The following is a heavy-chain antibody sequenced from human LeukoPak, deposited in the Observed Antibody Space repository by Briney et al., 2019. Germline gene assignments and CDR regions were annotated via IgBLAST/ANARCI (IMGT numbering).Heavy chain of an antibody. D-gene: IGHD3-3*01. CDR1: GFTFSSYA. V-gene: IGHV3-30-3*01. Sequence: PGGSLRLSCAASGFTFSSYAMHWVRQAPGKGLEWVAVISYDGSNKYYADSVKGRFTISRDNSKNTLYLQMNSLRAEDTAVYYCARVRTNDFWSGYSPRGFDYWGQGTLVTVSS. J-gene: IGHJ4*02. CDR2: ISYDGSNK. CDR3: ARVRTNDFWSGYSPRGFDY.